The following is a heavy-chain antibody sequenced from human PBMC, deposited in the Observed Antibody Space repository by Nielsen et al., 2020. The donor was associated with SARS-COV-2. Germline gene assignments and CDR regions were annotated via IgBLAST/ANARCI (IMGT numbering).Heavy chain of an antibody. V-gene: IGHV1-3*01. D-gene: IGHD3-10*01. CDR3: ARQESLWFGEFWYFDL. J-gene: IGHJ2*01. Sequence: ASVTVSCKASGYTFTSYAMHWVRQAPGQRLEWMGWINAGNGNTKYSQKFQGRVTITRDTSASTAYMELSSLRSEDTAVYYCARQESLWFGEFWYFDLWGRGTLVTVSS. CDR1: GYTFTSYA. CDR2: INAGNGNT.